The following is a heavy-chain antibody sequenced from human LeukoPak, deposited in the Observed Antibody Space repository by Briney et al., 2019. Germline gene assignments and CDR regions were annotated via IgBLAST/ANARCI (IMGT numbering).Heavy chain of an antibody. Sequence: KTGGSLRLPCAASGFTFSDYYMSWIRQAPGKGLEWVSYISSSGSTIYYADSVKGRFTISRDNAKNSLYLQMNSLRAEDTAVYYCARAIVGATSWFDPWGQGTLVTVSS. CDR3: ARAIVGATSWFDP. CDR2: ISSSGSTI. J-gene: IGHJ5*02. D-gene: IGHD1-26*01. V-gene: IGHV3-11*04. CDR1: GFTFSDYY.